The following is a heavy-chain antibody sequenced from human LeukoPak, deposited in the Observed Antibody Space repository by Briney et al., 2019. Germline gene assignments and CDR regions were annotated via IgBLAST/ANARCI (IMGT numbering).Heavy chain of an antibody. CDR2: IYYSGST. V-gene: IGHV4-59*01. D-gene: IGHD1-20*01. CDR1: GGSISSYY. J-gene: IGHJ6*02. Sequence: SETLSLTCTVSGGSISSYYWSWTRQPPGKGLEWIGYIYYSGSTNYNPSLKSRVTISVDTSKNQFSLKLSSVTAADTAVYYCAGASRDNWNDGYYYYYGMDVWGQGTTVTVSS. CDR3: AGASRDNWNDGYYYYYGMDV.